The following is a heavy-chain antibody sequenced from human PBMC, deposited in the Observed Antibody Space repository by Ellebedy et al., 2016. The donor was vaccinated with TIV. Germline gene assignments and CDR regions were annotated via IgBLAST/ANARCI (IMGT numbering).Heavy chain of an antibody. V-gene: IGHV3-30*03. CDR3: ARVYDSYYFDY. J-gene: IGHJ4*02. CDR2: ISYDGSDK. Sequence: GGSLRLSCAASGFTFSSYGIHWVRQAPGKGLEWVAFISYDGSDKNYAGSVRGRFTITRDISKKTLYLQMNRLRPEYTAVYNCARVYDSYYFDYWGQGTLVTVSS. CDR1: GFTFSSYG. D-gene: IGHD3-3*01.